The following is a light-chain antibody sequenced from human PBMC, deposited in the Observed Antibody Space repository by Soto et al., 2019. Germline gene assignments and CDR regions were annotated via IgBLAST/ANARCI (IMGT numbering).Light chain of an antibody. J-gene: IGKJ1*01. V-gene: IGKV3-20*01. CDR2: GAS. CDR1: QSLSSNY. CDR3: HQCDSSPWT. Sequence: EIVLTQSPGTLSLSPGERATLSCRASQSLSSNYLAWYQQKPGQAPRLRIYGASSRATGIPDRFSGSGSGTDFTLTISRLEPEDFAVFYCHQCDSSPWTFGQGTRWIS.